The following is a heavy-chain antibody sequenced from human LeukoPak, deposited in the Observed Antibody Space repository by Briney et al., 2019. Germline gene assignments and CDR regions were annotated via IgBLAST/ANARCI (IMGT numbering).Heavy chain of an antibody. Sequence: SVKVSCKASGGTFSSYAISWVRQAPGQGLEWMGGIIPIFGTANYVQKFQGRVTITADESTSTAYMELSSLRSEDTAVYYCARRTQGNWNDVAFDIWGQGTMVTVSS. CDR1: GGTFSSYA. J-gene: IGHJ3*02. CDR2: IIPIFGTA. CDR3: ARRTQGNWNDVAFDI. V-gene: IGHV1-69*01. D-gene: IGHD1-1*01.